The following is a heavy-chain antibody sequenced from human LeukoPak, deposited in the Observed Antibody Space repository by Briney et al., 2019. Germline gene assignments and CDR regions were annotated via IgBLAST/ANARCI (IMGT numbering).Heavy chain of an antibody. D-gene: IGHD2-21*01. Sequence: SETLSLTCAVYGGSSSGYYWSWIRQPPGKGLEWIGEINHSGSTNYNPSLKSRVTISVDTSKNQFSLKLSSVTAADTAVYYCARGVVIAPQTFDYWGQGTLVTISS. V-gene: IGHV4-34*01. CDR2: INHSGST. CDR3: ARGVVIAPQTFDY. CDR1: GGSSSGYY. J-gene: IGHJ4*02.